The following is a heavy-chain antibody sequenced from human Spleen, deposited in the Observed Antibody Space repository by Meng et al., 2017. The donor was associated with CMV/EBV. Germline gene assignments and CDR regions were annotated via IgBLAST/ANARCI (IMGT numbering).Heavy chain of an antibody. J-gene: IGHJ4*02. CDR1: GYTFTRYG. Sequence: CKASGYTFTRYGISWVRQAPGQGLEWMGWISAYNGNTNFAQKFQGRVTMSTDTSTSTAYMELSSLRSDDTAMYYCTRDQGGWYSFDSWGQGTLVTVSS. V-gene: IGHV1-18*01. CDR2: ISAYNGNT. CDR3: TRDQGGWYSFDS. D-gene: IGHD6-19*01.